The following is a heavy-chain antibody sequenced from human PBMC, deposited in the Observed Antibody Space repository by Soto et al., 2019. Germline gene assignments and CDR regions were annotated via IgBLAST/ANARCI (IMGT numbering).Heavy chain of an antibody. D-gene: IGHD1-1*01. CDR1: GFTFSSYW. J-gene: IGHJ4*02. Sequence: EVQLVESGGGLVQPGGSLRLSCVASGFTFSSYWMSWVRQAPGKGLEWVANIKQDGSEKYYVDSVKGRFTISRDNAKNSLYLQMNSLRAEDTAVYYCARRGTNFDYWGQGTLVTVSS. CDR2: IKQDGSEK. V-gene: IGHV3-7*05. CDR3: ARRGTNFDY.